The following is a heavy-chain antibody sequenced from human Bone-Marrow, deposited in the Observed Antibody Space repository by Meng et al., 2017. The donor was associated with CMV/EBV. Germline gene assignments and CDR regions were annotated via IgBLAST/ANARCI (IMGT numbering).Heavy chain of an antibody. D-gene: IGHD1-26*01. CDR3: AKVGSYSYYYYGMDV. CDR1: GFAFSTYA. V-gene: IGHV3-23*03. CDR2: IYSGGSAT. J-gene: IGHJ6*02. Sequence: GGSLRLSCAASGFAFSTYAMSWVRQAPGKGLEWVSVIYSGGSATYYADSVRGRFTISRDNSKNMVYLEMNSLRAEDTAIYYCAKVGSYSYYYYGMDVWGQGTTVTVSS.